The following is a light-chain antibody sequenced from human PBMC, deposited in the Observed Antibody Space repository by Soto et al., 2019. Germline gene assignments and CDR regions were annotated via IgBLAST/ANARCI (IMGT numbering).Light chain of an antibody. Sequence: EIVLTQSPGTLSLSPGERATLSCRASQSVSSSYLAWYQQKPGQAPRLLIYGASSRATGIPDRFSGSGSGTDFTLTISRLEPEDFAVCYCQQYGSSPPVTFGGGTKVEIK. CDR2: GAS. J-gene: IGKJ4*01. CDR3: QQYGSSPPVT. V-gene: IGKV3-20*01. CDR1: QSVSSSY.